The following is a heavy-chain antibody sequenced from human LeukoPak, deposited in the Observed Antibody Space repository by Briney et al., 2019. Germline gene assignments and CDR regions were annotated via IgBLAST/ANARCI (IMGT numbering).Heavy chain of an antibody. CDR3: ARGRGHDNGGNFDY. J-gene: IGHJ4*02. D-gene: IGHD4-23*01. CDR2: INHSGST. Sequence: PSETLSLTCAVYGGSFSGYYWSWIRQPPGKGLEWIGEINHSGSTNYNPSLKSRVTISVDTSKNQFSLKLSSVTAADTAVYYCARGRGHDNGGNFDYWGQGTLVTVSS. V-gene: IGHV4-34*01. CDR1: GGSFSGYY.